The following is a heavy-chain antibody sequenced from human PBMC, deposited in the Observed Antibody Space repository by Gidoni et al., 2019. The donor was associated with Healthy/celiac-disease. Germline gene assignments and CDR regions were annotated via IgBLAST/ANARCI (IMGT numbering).Heavy chain of an antibody. CDR1: GFTFSSYA. Sequence: EVQLLESGGGLVQPGGSLRLPCAASGFTFSSYAMSWVRQAPGKGLEWVSAIRGSGGSTYYADSVKGRFTISRDNSKNTLYLQMNSLRAEDTAVYYCAEGGVPAAMGWFDPWGQGTLVTVSS. CDR3: AEGGVPAAMGWFDP. CDR2: IRGSGGST. V-gene: IGHV3-23*01. J-gene: IGHJ5*02. D-gene: IGHD2-2*01.